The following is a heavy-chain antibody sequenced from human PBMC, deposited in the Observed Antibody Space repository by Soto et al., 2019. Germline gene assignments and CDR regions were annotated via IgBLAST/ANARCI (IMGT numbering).Heavy chain of an antibody. J-gene: IGHJ5*02. CDR3: ARRTNYYGSEEGYNWFDP. V-gene: IGHV5-51*01. D-gene: IGHD3-10*01. CDR2: IYPFDSDA. CDR1: GYSFTNFW. Sequence: GESLKISCKASGYSFTNFWIDWVRQMPGKGLEWMGSIYPFDSDARYSPSFQGQVTISADKSINTASLQWRSLRASDTAIYYCARRTNYYGSEEGYNWFDPWGQGTLVTV.